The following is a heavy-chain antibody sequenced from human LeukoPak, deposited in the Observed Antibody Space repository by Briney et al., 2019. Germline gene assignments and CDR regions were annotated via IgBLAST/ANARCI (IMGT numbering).Heavy chain of an antibody. CDR3: ARDRIWNDAGHDPFDI. D-gene: IGHD1-1*01. J-gene: IGHJ3*02. Sequence: PSETLSLTCAVHGVSFSGYHWNWIRQFPGKGLEWIGEINDRGLTNYNPSLESRVTIFADTSKKQFSLKLTSVTAADTAVYYCARDRIWNDAGHDPFDIWGQGTMVTVSS. CDR2: INDRGLT. V-gene: IGHV4-34*01. CDR1: GVSFSGYH.